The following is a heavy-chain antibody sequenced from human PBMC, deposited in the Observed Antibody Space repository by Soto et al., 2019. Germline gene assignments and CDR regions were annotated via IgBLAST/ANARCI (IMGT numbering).Heavy chain of an antibody. V-gene: IGHV3-74*01. Sequence: GVSLRLSCAAAGFTFSSYWMHWVRQAPGKGLVWVSRINSDGSSTSYADSVKGRFTISRDNAKNTLYLQMNSLRAEDTAVYYCATPVKYYYDSSDGAFDILYQGTMIAVSS. CDR2: INSDGSST. CDR1: GFTFSSYW. CDR3: ATPVKYYYDSSDGAFDI. J-gene: IGHJ3*02. D-gene: IGHD3-22*01.